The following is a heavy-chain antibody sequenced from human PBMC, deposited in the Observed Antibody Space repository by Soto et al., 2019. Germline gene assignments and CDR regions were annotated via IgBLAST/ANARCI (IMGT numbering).Heavy chain of an antibody. CDR1: GGSISSSNW. D-gene: IGHD1-26*01. V-gene: IGHV4-4*02. J-gene: IGHJ6*02. Sequence: QVQLQESGPGLVKPSGTLSLTCAVSGGSISSSNWWSWVRQPPGKGLEWIGEIYHSGSTNYNPSLKSRVTISVDKSKNQFSLKLSSVTAADTAVYYCARFVGFLRELRWDGMDVWGQGATVTVSS. CDR3: ARFVGFLRELRWDGMDV. CDR2: IYHSGST.